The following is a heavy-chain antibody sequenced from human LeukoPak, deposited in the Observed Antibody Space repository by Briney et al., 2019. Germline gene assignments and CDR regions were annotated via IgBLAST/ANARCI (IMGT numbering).Heavy chain of an antibody. Sequence: ASVKVSCKASGYTSTGYYMHWVRQAPGQGLEWMGWINPNSGGTNYAQKFQGRVTMTRDTSISTAYMELSRLRSDDTAVYYCARAPNYYDSSGYYYWFDPWGQGTLVTVSS. CDR2: INPNSGGT. CDR1: GYTSTGYY. D-gene: IGHD3-22*01. J-gene: IGHJ5*02. CDR3: ARAPNYYDSSGYYYWFDP. V-gene: IGHV1-2*02.